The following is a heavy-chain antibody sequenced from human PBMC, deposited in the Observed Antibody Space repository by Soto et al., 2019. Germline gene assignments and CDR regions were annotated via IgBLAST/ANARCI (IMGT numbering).Heavy chain of an antibody. D-gene: IGHD5-18*01. V-gene: IGHV3-23*01. CDR1: GLTFSNHA. CDR2: LSGSGGST. CDR3: AKEGRYSYIPDGFEI. Sequence: GGSLRLSCAASGLTFSNHAMNWVRQAPGKGLGWVSGLSGSGGSTYYADSVKGRFTISRDNSKNTLYLQMNGLRAEDTAVYYCAKEGRYSYIPDGFEIWGQGTMVTVSS. J-gene: IGHJ3*02.